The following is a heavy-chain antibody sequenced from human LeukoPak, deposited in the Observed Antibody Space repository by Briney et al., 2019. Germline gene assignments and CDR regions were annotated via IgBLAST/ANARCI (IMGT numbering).Heavy chain of an antibody. CDR2: IYTSGST. J-gene: IGHJ4*02. CDR1: GGSISSYY. Sequence: SETLSLTCTVPGGSISSYYWSWIRQPAGKGLEWIGRIYTSGSTNHNPSLKSRVTMSVDTSKNQFSLKLSSVTAADTAVYYCARADSSGWYEARYFDYWGQGTLVTVSS. V-gene: IGHV4-4*07. D-gene: IGHD6-19*01. CDR3: ARADSSGWYEARYFDY.